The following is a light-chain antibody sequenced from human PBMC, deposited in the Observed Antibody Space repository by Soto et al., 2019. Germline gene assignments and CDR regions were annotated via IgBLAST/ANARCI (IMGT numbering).Light chain of an antibody. CDR3: QQSYSTLT. CDR2: AAS. CDR1: QSISSY. J-gene: IGKJ3*01. Sequence: QMTQSPSSLSASVGDRVTITCRASQSISSYLNWYQQKPGKAPKLLIYAASSLQSGVPSRFSGSGSGTDFTLTISSLQPEDFATYYCQQSYSTLTFGPGTKVDIK. V-gene: IGKV1-39*01.